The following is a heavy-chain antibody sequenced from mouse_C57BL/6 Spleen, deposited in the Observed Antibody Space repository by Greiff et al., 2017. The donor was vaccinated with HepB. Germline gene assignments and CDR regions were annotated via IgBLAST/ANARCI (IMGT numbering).Heavy chain of an antibody. V-gene: IGHV7-3*01. CDR2: IRNKANGYTT. J-gene: IGHJ4*01. Sequence: EVQVVESGGGLVQPGGSLSLSCAASGFTFTDYYMSWVRQPPGKALEWLGFIRNKANGYTTEYSASVKGRFTISRDNSQSILYLQMNALRAEDSATYYCARFPLYYAMDYWGQGTSVTVSS. CDR1: GFTFTDYY. CDR3: ARFPLYYAMDY.